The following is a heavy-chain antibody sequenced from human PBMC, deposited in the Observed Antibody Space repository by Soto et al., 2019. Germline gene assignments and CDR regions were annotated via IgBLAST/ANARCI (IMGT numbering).Heavy chain of an antibody. CDR1: RFTFSSHW. D-gene: IGHD6-6*01. CDR3: ARDRPEVLNPTDHPMFDY. Sequence: EVQLVESGGTLVQPGGSLRLSCAASRFTFSSHWMHWVRQDPRKGLVWVARIKSDGSSTAYADFVKGRFTISRDNAKNTLYLQMTSLRVEDTAVYYCARDRPEVLNPTDHPMFDYWGQGTLVTVSS. V-gene: IGHV3-74*01. J-gene: IGHJ4*02. CDR2: IKSDGSST.